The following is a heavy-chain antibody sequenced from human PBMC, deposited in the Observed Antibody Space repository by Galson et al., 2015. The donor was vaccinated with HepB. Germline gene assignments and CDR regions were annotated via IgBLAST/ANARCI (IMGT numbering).Heavy chain of an antibody. V-gene: IGHV3-7*01. CDR1: GFTFSSYW. D-gene: IGHD1-14*01. CDR3: ASVPITRSFDY. CDR2: IKQDGSEK. J-gene: IGHJ4*02. Sequence: SLRLSCAASGFTFSSYWMSWVRQAPGKGLEWVANIKQDGSEKYYVDSVKGRFTISRDNAKNSLYLQMNSLRAEDTAVYYCASVPITRSFDYWGQGTLVTVSS.